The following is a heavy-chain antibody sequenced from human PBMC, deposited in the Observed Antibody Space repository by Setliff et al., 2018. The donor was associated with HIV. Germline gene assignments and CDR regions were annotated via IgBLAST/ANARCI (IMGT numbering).Heavy chain of an antibody. CDR1: GGSFSGYY. D-gene: IGHD3-3*01. CDR3: ARRTIWGDAFDI. CDR2: INHSGST. V-gene: IGHV4-34*10. Sequence: KTSETLSLTCAVYGGSFSGYYWSWIRQPPGKGLEWIGEINHSGSTDYNPSLKSRITMSVETSENQFSLRLTSVTAADTAVYYCARRTIWGDAFDIWGQGTMVTVSS. J-gene: IGHJ3*02.